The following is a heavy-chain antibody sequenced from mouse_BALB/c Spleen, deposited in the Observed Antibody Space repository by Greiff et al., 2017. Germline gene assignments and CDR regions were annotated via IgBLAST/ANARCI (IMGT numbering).Heavy chain of an antibody. J-gene: IGHJ4*01. D-gene: IGHD2-2*01. Sequence: QVQLQQSGPELVKPGASVRISCTASGYTFTSYYIHWVKQRPGQGLEWIGWIYPGNVNTKYNEKFKGKATLTADKSSSTAYMQLSSLTSEDSAVYFCARGGYGAMDYWGQGTSVTVSS. CDR3: ARGGYGAMDY. V-gene: IGHV1S56*01. CDR2: IYPGNVNT. CDR1: GYTFTSYY.